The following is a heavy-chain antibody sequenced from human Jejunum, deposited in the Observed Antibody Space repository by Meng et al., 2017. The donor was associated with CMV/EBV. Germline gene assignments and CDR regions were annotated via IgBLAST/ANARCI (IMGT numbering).Heavy chain of an antibody. V-gene: IGHV1-46*01. CDR3: ARASRVLGGFDY. D-gene: IGHD3-16*01. CDR2: INTSVGYT. Sequence: ERQAPGQGTGWMGIINTSVGYTSHAQKFQGRVTMTRDTSTSTVHMEVSSLRSADTAVYYCARASRVLGGFDYWGQGTLVTVSS. J-gene: IGHJ4*02.